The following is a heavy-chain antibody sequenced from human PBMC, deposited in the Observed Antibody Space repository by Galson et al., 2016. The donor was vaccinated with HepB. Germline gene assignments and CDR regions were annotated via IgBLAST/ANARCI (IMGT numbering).Heavy chain of an antibody. CDR2: IIGSGGST. V-gene: IGHV3-23*01. CDR3: AASSGWWAEHY. Sequence: LRLSCAASGFTFSSYSMVWVRQTPGKGLEWVSDIIGSGGSTLYGDSVKGRFTISRDNSENTVYLQMNSLRAEDTAVYYCAASSGWWAEHYWGQGTLVTVSS. J-gene: IGHJ4*02. D-gene: IGHD6-19*01. CDR1: GFTFSSYS.